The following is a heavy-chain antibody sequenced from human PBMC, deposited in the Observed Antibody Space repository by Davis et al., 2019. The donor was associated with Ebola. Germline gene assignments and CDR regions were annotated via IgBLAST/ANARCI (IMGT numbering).Heavy chain of an antibody. V-gene: IGHV4-31*03. CDR2: IYYSGST. Sequence: SETLSLTCTVSGDSVSSGAYYWTWIRQHPGKGLEWIGYIYYSGSTYYSPSLKNRLNISVDTSKNQFSLRLSSVTAADTAVYYCAREGITMVRGVNYYGMDVWGQGTTVTVSS. CDR1: GDSVSSGAYY. J-gene: IGHJ6*02. CDR3: AREGITMVRGVNYYGMDV. D-gene: IGHD3-10*01.